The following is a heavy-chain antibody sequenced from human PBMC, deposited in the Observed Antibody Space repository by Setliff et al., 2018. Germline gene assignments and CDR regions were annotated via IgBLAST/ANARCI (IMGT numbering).Heavy chain of an antibody. CDR1: GGSISNYY. CDR2: IYTSGST. CDR3: ARKGISALSGAFDM. D-gene: IGHD1-26*01. J-gene: IGHJ3*02. Sequence: PSETLSLTCTVSGGSISNYYWSWIRQPAGKGLEWIGRIYTSGSTNYNPSLKSRVTMSADTSKNQFSLKLSSVTAADTAVYYCARKGISALSGAFDMWGQGTMVTVSS. V-gene: IGHV4-4*07.